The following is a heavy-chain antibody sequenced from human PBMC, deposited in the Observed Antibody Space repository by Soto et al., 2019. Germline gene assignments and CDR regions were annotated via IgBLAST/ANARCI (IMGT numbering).Heavy chain of an antibody. Sequence: GASVKVSCKAYGYTFTSYDINWVRQATGQGLEWMGWMNPNSGNTGYAQKFQGRVTMTRNTSISTAYMELSSLRSEGTAVYYCARVKLLRYFDWAPGYWGQGTLVTVSS. CDR3: ARVKLLRYFDWAPGY. CDR1: GYTFTSYD. D-gene: IGHD3-9*01. V-gene: IGHV1-8*01. CDR2: MNPNSGNT. J-gene: IGHJ4*02.